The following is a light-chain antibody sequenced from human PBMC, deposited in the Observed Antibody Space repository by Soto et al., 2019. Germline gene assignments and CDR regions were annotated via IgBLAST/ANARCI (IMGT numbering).Light chain of an antibody. J-gene: IGKJ4*01. CDR3: QQYKSYTLT. CDR1: QSISSW. Sequence: DIQMTQSPSTLSASVGDRVTITCRASQSISSWLAWYHQKPGKAPKLLIYDASSLESGVPSRFSGSGSGTEFTLTISSLQPDDFATYYCQQYKSYTLTFGGGTKVEIK. V-gene: IGKV1-5*01. CDR2: DAS.